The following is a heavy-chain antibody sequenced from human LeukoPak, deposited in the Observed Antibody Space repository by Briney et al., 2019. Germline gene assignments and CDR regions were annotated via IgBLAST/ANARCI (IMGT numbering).Heavy chain of an antibody. CDR2: IIPIFGTA. Sequence: SVKVSCKASGGTFSSYAISWVRQAPGQGLEWMGGIIPIFGTANYAQKFQGRVTITADESTSTAYMELSSLRSEDTAVYYCARDPGGCSGGSCYSYWFDPWGQGTLVTVSS. CDR1: GGTFSSYA. CDR3: ARDPGGCSGGSCYSYWFDP. V-gene: IGHV1-69*13. D-gene: IGHD2-15*01. J-gene: IGHJ5*02.